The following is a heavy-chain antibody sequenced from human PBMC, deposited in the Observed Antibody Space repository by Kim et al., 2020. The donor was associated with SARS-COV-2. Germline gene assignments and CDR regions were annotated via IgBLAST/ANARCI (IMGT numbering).Heavy chain of an antibody. CDR3: ARDRGRDGYNPFDY. CDR1: GGTFSSYA. J-gene: IGHJ4*02. V-gene: IGHV1-69*13. Sequence: SVKVSCKASGGTFSSYAISWVRQAPGQGLEWMGGIIPIFGTANYAQKFQGRVTITADESTSTAYMELSSLRSEDTAVYYCARDRGRDGYNPFDYWGQGTLVTVSS. D-gene: IGHD5-12*01. CDR2: IIPIFGTA.